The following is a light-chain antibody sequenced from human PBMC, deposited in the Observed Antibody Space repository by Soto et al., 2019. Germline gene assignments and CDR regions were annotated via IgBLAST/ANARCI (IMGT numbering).Light chain of an antibody. CDR1: QSVSSSY. V-gene: IGKV3-20*01. CDR3: QQYGSAPQT. CDR2: DAS. Sequence: IVLKQSPGTLSLSPGERAHLSCRASQSVSSSYLAWYQQKTGQAPRLLIYDASRRATGIPDRFSGSGSGTDFTLTISRLEPEDFAVYYCQQYGSAPQTFGQGTKVEIK. J-gene: IGKJ1*01.